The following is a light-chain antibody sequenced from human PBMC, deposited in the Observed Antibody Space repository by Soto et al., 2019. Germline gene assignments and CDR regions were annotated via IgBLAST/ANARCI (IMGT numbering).Light chain of an antibody. V-gene: IGKV4-1*01. CDR1: QTLLYRSNGQNY. J-gene: IGKJ1*01. CDR2: WAS. CDR3: QQYYTSPLT. Sequence: DIVMTQSPDSLAVSLGERATINCKSSQTLLYRSNGQNYLTWYQQKPGQPPKMLIYWASTRESGVPDRFSGSGSGTDFTLTISSLQAEDVAVYYCQQYYTSPLTFGQGTKVEI.